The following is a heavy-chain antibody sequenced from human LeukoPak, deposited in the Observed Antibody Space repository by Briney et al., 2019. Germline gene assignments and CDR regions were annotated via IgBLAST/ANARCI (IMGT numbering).Heavy chain of an antibody. Sequence: GGSLRLSCAASGFTFSGSWMSWVRQAPGKGLEWVATIKGDGSGKFYVDSVKGRFAISRDDAKSSLFLQMDSLRSEDTAVYYCTKNTHDYWGQGTLVTVSS. CDR1: GFTFSGSW. J-gene: IGHJ4*02. CDR3: TKNTHDY. CDR2: IKGDGSGK. D-gene: IGHD1/OR15-1a*01. V-gene: IGHV3-7*01.